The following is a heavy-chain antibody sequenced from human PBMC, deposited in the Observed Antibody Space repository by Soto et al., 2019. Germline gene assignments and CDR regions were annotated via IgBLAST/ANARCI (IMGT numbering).Heavy chain of an antibody. V-gene: IGHV4-34*01. CDR3: ARDHPGYCSGGSCYSGWLDP. CDR1: GGSFSGYY. Sequence: PSETLSLTCAVYGGSFSGYYWSWIRQPPGKGLEWIGEINHSGSTNYNPSLKSRVTISVDTSKNQFSLKLSSVTAADTAVYYCARDHPGYCSGGSCYSGWLDPWGQGTLVTVSS. J-gene: IGHJ5*02. CDR2: INHSGST. D-gene: IGHD2-15*01.